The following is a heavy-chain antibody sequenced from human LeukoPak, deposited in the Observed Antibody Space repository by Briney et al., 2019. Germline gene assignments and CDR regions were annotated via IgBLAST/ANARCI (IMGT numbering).Heavy chain of an antibody. D-gene: IGHD3-22*01. J-gene: IGHJ4*02. CDR3: ARALRSGYYFFDY. Sequence: GGSLRLSCAASGFTVSSNYMSWVRQAPGKGLEWVSVIYSGGSTYYADSVKGRFTISRDNSKNTLYLQMNSLRAEDTAVYYCARALRSGYYFFDYWGQETLVTVSS. CDR2: IYSGGST. CDR1: GFTVSSNY. V-gene: IGHV3-53*01.